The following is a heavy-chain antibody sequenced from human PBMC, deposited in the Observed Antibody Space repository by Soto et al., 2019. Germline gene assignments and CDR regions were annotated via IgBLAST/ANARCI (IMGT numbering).Heavy chain of an antibody. CDR1: QYNFTNYC. CDR2: INPSGGST. CDR3: ARALYDTDSVPVGAESRYYVMDV. V-gene: IGHV1-46*01. J-gene: IGHJ6*02. D-gene: IGHD3-22*01. Sequence: QVQLVQSGAESKTPGASVKVSCKASQYNFTNYCVHWVRQAPGQGLEWMGVINPSGGSTKYAQRCRGRVTMTRNTSTTTVYMDLRSLRPEDTAVYFCARALYDTDSVPVGAESRYYVMDVWGRGTTVTVSS.